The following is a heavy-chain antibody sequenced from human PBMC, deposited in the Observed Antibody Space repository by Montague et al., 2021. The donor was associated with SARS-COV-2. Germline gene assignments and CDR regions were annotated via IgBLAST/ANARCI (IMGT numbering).Heavy chain of an antibody. J-gene: IGHJ4*02. D-gene: IGHD4-23*01. CDR2: IYYSGST. CDR3: ARRGDYGGPRFDY. Sequence: SETLSLTCAGYGGSFSDYKWTWISQSPGKGLEWIGSIYYSGSTHYNPSLKSRVTISVDTSKNQFSLKLSSVTAADTAVYYCARRGDYGGPRFDYWGQGTLVSVSS. CDR1: GGSFSDYK. V-gene: IGHV4-34*01.